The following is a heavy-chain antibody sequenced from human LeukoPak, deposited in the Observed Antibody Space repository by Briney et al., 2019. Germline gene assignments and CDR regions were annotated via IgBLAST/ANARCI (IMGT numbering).Heavy chain of an antibody. CDR3: ARRTDAVDDAFDI. J-gene: IGHJ3*02. V-gene: IGHV1-69*04. CDR2: IIPALDRA. Sequence: SVKVSCKASGDNFNNYAVNWVRQAPGQGLQWMGRIIPALDRANYAHNFQGRLTITADKPTKTAYMELSSLQSEDTGLYFCARRTDAVDDAFDIWGQGTMLIVSS. D-gene: IGHD3/OR15-3a*01. CDR1: GDNFNNYA.